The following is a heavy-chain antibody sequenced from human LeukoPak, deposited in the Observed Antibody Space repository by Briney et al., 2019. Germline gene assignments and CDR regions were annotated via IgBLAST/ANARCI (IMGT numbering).Heavy chain of an antibody. CDR1: GYTFTSYD. J-gene: IGHJ3*02. Sequence: GASVKVSCKASGYTFTSYDINWVRQATGQGLEWMGWMNPNSGNTGYAQKFQGRVTMTRNTSISTAYMELSSLRSEDTAVYYCARGPRITMIVDVAFDIWGQGKMVTVSA. V-gene: IGHV1-8*01. D-gene: IGHD3-22*01. CDR2: MNPNSGNT. CDR3: ARGPRITMIVDVAFDI.